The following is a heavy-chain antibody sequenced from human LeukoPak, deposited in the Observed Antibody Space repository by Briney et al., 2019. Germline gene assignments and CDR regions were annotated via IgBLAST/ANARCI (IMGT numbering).Heavy chain of an antibody. V-gene: IGHV4-4*07. CDR1: GGSISSYY. CDR3: AREPIVVVPAASPPVYYYGMDV. J-gene: IGHJ6*02. Sequence: PSETLSLTCTVSGGSISSYYWSWIRQPAGKGLEWIGRIYTSGSTNYNPSLKSRVTMSVDTSKNQFSLKLSSVTAADTAVYYCAREPIVVVPAASPPVYYYGMDVWGQGTTVTVSS. CDR2: IYTSGST. D-gene: IGHD2-2*01.